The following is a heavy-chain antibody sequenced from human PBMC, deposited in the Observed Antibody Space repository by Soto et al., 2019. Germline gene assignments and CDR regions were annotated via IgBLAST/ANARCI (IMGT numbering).Heavy chain of an antibody. Sequence: GGSLRLSCAASGFTFSSYGMHWVRQAPGKGLEWVAVISYDGSNKYYADSVKGRFTVSRDNSENTLYLQMGSLRAEDTAVYYCAKLMGLWYFDLWGRGTLVTVSS. J-gene: IGHJ2*01. CDR3: AKLMGLWYFDL. CDR1: GFTFSSYG. V-gene: IGHV3-30*18. D-gene: IGHD2-8*01. CDR2: ISYDGSNK.